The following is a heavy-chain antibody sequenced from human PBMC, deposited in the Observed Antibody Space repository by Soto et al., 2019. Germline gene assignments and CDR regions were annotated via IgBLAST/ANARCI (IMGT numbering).Heavy chain of an antibody. CDR3: ARDFLVTMGTYYYYYGMDV. D-gene: IGHD3-9*01. V-gene: IGHV1-2*02. J-gene: IGHJ6*02. CDR1: GYTFTGYY. Sequence: GASVKVSCKASGYTFTGYYMHWVRQAPGQGLEWMGWINPNSGGTNYAQKFQGRVTMTRDTSISTAYMERSRLRSDDTAVYYCARDFLVTMGTYYYYYGMDVWGQGTTVTVSS. CDR2: INPNSGGT.